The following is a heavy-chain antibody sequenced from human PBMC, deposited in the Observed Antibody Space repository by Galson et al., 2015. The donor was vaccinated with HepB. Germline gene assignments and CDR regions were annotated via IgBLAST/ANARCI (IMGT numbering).Heavy chain of an antibody. CDR2: IIPILGIA. D-gene: IGHD5-24*01. CDR1: GGTFSSYA. CDR3: ARGVEMATITHYYYMDV. Sequence: SVKVSCKASGGTFSSYAISWVRQAPGQGLEWMGGIIPILGIANYAQKFQGRVTITADKSTSTAYMELSSLRSEDTAVYYCARGVEMATITHYYYMDVWGKGTTVTVSS. V-gene: IGHV1-69*10. J-gene: IGHJ6*03.